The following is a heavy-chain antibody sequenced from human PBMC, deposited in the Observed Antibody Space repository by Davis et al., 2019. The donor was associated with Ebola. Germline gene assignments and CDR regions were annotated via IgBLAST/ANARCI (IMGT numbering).Heavy chain of an antibody. Sequence: LRLSCTVSGGSISSGGYYWSWIRQHPGKGLEWIGYIYYSGSTYYNPSLKSRVTISVDTSKNQFSLKLSSVTAADTAVYYCARDPDSSYYYYGMDVWGQGTTVTVSS. CDR1: GGSISSGGYY. J-gene: IGHJ6*02. V-gene: IGHV4-31*03. D-gene: IGHD6-6*01. CDR2: IYYSGST. CDR3: ARDPDSSYYYYGMDV.